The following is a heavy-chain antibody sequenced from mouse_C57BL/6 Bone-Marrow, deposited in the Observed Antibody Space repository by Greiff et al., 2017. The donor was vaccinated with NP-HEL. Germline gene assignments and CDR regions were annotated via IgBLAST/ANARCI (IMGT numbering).Heavy chain of an antibody. J-gene: IGHJ3*01. CDR1: GFNIKDDY. CDR3: TSYGSSFGGFAY. Sequence: VQLQQSGAELVRPGASVKLSCTASGFNIKDDYMHWVKQRPEQGLEWIGWIDPENGDTEYASKFQGKATITADTSSNTAYLQLSSLTSEDTAVYYCTSYGSSFGGFAYWGQGTLVTVSA. V-gene: IGHV14-4*01. D-gene: IGHD1-1*01. CDR2: IDPENGDT.